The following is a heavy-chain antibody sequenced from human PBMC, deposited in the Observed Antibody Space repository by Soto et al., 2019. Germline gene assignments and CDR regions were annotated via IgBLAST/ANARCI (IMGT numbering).Heavy chain of an antibody. Sequence: SETLSLTCTVSGGSISSGDYYWSWIRQPPGKGLEWIGYIYYSGNTYYNPSLKSRVTISVDTSKNQFSLKLSPVTAADTALYYCARIFYYYDSSGYWYYFDYWGQGTLVTVSS. J-gene: IGHJ4*02. CDR3: ARIFYYYDSSGYWYYFDY. CDR2: IYYSGNT. V-gene: IGHV4-30-4*01. D-gene: IGHD3-22*01. CDR1: GGSISSGDYY.